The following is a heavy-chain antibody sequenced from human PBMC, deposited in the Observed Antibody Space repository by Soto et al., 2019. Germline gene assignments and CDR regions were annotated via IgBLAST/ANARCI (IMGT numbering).Heavy chain of an antibody. Sequence: LSLTCTVSGGSMNSGDYYWNWIRQPPGKGLDWIGCIYYSWTTYYNPSLKSRVTISVDTSKNQFSLKLSSVTAADTAVYYCARATYGCGYYLTWGCYDLWGRGTMVAVCS. J-gene: IGHJ2*01. D-gene: IGHD1-26*01. CDR2: IYYSWTT. V-gene: IGHV4-30-4*01. CDR1: GGSMNSGDYY. CDR3: ARATYGCGYYLTWGCYDL.